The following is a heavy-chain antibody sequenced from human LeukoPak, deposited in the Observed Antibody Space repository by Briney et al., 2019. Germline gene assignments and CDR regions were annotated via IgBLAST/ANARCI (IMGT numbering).Heavy chain of an antibody. V-gene: IGHV3-33*01. Sequence: GGSLRLSCAASGVNFINYAMHWVRQAPGKGLEWVAVIWYDGGNRYYADSVKGRFTISRDTSEDTLFLQMNSLRAEDTAVYYCAREADCPDGSCYRGAFDIWGQGTMITVSS. CDR3: AREADCPDGSCYRGAFDI. D-gene: IGHD2-15*01. J-gene: IGHJ3*02. CDR2: IWYDGGNR. CDR1: GVNFINYA.